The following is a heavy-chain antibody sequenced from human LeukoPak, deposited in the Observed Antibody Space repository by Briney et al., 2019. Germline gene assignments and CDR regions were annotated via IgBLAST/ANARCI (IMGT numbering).Heavy chain of an antibody. V-gene: IGHV3-7*01. J-gene: IGHJ4*02. D-gene: IGHD2/OR15-2a*01. CDR1: AFSISSYW. CDR2: IKQDGSEK. CDR3: VRGAYYAVY. Sequence: GGSLRLSCAASAFSISSYWMSWVRQTPGKGLEWVANIKQDGSEKYYVDSVKGRIIISRDNVKNAVYLQMNRLRVEDTGIYYCVRGAYYAVYWGQGTLVTVSS.